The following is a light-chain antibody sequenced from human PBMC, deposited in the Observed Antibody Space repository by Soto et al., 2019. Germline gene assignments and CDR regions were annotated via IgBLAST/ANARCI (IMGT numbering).Light chain of an antibody. CDR1: QSVSSSY. CDR2: GTS. J-gene: IGKJ1*01. CDR3: QHYGSSSWT. V-gene: IGKV3-20*01. Sequence: EFDLTQSPGTLSLSPGERATLSCRASQSVSSSYLAWYQQRPGQAPRLLIYGTSSRATGIPDRFSGSGSGTDFTLTISRLEPEDFAVYYCQHYGSSSWTFGQGTKV.